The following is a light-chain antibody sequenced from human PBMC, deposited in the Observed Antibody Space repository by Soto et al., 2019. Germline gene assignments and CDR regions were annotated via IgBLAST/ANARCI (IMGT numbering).Light chain of an antibody. J-gene: IGKJ1*01. V-gene: IGKV1-5*01. CDR1: QSASTF. CDR2: DAS. Sequence: DNQLTKTPSTLCASVGGRVPITCRASQSASTFLAWYQQKPGQAPKLLIYDASTLQSGVPSRFSASGSGTEFALTISGLQPDDFAVYYCQQYNLYAGRFGQGTKVDIK. CDR3: QQYNLYAGR.